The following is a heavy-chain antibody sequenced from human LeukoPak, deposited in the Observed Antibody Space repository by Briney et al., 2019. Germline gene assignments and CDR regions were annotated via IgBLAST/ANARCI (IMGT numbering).Heavy chain of an antibody. J-gene: IGHJ4*02. CDR2: IRSDGGYT. CDR1: GFTFTRYA. D-gene: IGHD1-26*01. V-gene: IGHV3-74*01. CDR3: ARGEGSYSDY. Sequence: GGSLRLSCAASGFTFTRYAMSWVRQAPGKGLVWVSRIRSDGGYTSYADSVKGRLTISRDNAKNTLYLQMNNLRAEDTAVYYCARGEGSYSDYWGQGTLVTVSS.